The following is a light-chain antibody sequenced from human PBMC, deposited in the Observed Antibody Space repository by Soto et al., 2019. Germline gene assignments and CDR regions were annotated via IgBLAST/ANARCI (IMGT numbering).Light chain of an antibody. Sequence: QSVLTQPPSVYGAPGQTVTISCSGSSSNIEKYFVSWYQQLPGAAPKLLIYDSNKRPSGIPERFSASKSGTSATLGITGLQTGDEADYYCGVWDDSMTLYVFGPGTKGTVL. CDR1: SSNIEKYF. CDR2: DSN. J-gene: IGLJ1*01. CDR3: GVWDDSMTLYV. V-gene: IGLV1-51*01.